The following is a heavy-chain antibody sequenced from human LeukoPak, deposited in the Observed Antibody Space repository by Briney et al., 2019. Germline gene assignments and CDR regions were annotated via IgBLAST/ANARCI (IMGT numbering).Heavy chain of an antibody. J-gene: IGHJ4*02. CDR2: ISGSGHNT. CDR1: GFTFSSYA. Sequence: PGESLRLSCAASGFTFSSYAMTWVRQAPGKGLGWVSAISGSGHNTYYADSVKGRFTISRDNSKNTVYLQMNSLRAEDTALYYCAKWREGTMVYFDYWGQGTLVTVSS. CDR3: AKWREGTMVYFDY. V-gene: IGHV3-23*01. D-gene: IGHD3-10*01.